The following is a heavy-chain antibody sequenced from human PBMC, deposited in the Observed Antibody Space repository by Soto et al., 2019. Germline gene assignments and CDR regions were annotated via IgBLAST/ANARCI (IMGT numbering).Heavy chain of an antibody. V-gene: IGHV3-48*01. J-gene: IGHJ4*02. Sequence: PGGSLRLSCAASGFTFSSYSMNWVRQAPGKGLEWVSYISSSSSTIYYADSVKGRFTISRDNAKNSLYLQMNSLRAEDTAVYYCARLGYCSSTSCYPSDYWGQGTLVTVSS. CDR2: ISSSSSTI. D-gene: IGHD2-2*01. CDR3: ARLGYCSSTSCYPSDY. CDR1: GFTFSSYS.